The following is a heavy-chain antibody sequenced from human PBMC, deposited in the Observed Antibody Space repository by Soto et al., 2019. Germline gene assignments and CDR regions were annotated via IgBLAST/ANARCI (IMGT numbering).Heavy chain of an antibody. D-gene: IGHD2-15*01. Sequence: EVQLLESGGGLVQPGGSLRLSCAASGFTFSSYAMSWVRQAPGKGLEWVSAISGSGGSTYYADSVKGRFTISRDNSKKTLYLQMNSLRAEDTAVYYCAKGKRYCSGGSCPTGYYYYGMDVWGQGTTVTVSS. CDR1: GFTFSSYA. J-gene: IGHJ6*02. V-gene: IGHV3-23*01. CDR2: ISGSGGST. CDR3: AKGKRYCSGGSCPTGYYYYGMDV.